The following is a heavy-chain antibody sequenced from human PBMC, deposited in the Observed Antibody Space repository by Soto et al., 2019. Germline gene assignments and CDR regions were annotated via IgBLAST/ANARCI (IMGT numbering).Heavy chain of an antibody. D-gene: IGHD3-22*01. CDR2: ISSSSSTI. CDR1: GFPFSSYS. Sequence: GGSLRLSCAASGFPFSSYSMNWVRQAPGKGLEWVSYISSSSSTIYYADSVKGRFTISRDNAKNSLYLQMNSLRDEDTAVYYCARERTYYYDSSGPVFDYWGQGTLVTVSS. V-gene: IGHV3-48*02. J-gene: IGHJ4*02. CDR3: ARERTYYYDSSGPVFDY.